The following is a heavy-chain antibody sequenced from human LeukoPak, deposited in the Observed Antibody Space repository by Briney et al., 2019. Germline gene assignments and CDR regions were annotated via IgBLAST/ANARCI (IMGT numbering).Heavy chain of an antibody. J-gene: IGHJ4*02. D-gene: IGHD5-18*01. CDR2: INPNSGGT. CDR3: ASAGYSYGGSHY. Sequence: ASVKVSCKASGYTFTGYGMHWVRQAPGQGLEWMGRINPNSGGTNYAQKFQGRVTMTRDTSISTAYMELSRLRSDDTAVYCCASAGYSYGGSHYWGEGTLVTVSS. CDR1: GYTFTGYG. V-gene: IGHV1-2*06.